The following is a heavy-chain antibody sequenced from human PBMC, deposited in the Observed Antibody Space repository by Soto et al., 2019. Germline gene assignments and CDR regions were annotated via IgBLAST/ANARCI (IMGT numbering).Heavy chain of an antibody. CDR3: ARTNGWYYYGSGSYSESHAFDI. Sequence: SVKVSCKASGGTFSTSTFTWVRQAPGQGLEWMGRTIPILNVADYAQDFQGRVTITADKSTSTAYMELTSLTSKDTAVYYCARTNGWYYYGSGSYSESHAFDIWGQGTMVTVSS. CDR1: GGTFSTST. CDR2: TIPILNVA. V-gene: IGHV1-69*02. J-gene: IGHJ3*02. D-gene: IGHD3-10*01.